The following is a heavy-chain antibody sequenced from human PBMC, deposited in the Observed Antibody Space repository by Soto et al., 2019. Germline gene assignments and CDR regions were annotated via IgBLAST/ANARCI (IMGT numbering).Heavy chain of an antibody. V-gene: IGHV5-51*01. CDR2: INPGDSDT. D-gene: IGHD3-16*01. Sequence: EVQLVQSGTEVKKPGESLKISCQGSGYSFTSYLIGWVRQMPGKGVEWMTIINPGDSDTRYSPCFQGQVTISVDKSINTAYLKWSSLKASNTAMYYCATQRNGGLFDNWGQGTLLTVSS. CDR1: GYSFTSYL. CDR3: ATQRNGGLFDN. J-gene: IGHJ4*02.